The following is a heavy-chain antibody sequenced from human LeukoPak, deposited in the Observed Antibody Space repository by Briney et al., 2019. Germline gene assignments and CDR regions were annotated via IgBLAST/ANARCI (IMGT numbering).Heavy chain of an antibody. V-gene: IGHV4-30-2*01. CDR2: VYHGGTT. CDR3: ARTGTMVRGVISKRVFDY. CDR1: GGSISSGGYY. Sequence: PSETLSLTCTVSGGSISSGGYYWSWIRQPPGKGLEWIGFVYHGGTTYYSPSLKSRVSMSLDRSKNQFSLKLSSVTAADTAVYYCARTGTMVRGVISKRVFDYWGQGTLVTVSS. D-gene: IGHD3-10*01. J-gene: IGHJ4*02.